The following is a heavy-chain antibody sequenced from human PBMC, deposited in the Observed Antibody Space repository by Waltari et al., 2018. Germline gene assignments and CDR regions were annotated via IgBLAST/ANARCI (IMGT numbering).Heavy chain of an antibody. J-gene: IGHJ6*02. CDR3: VREGSSSWYTSYYYYGMDV. CDR1: GYTFPSYG. V-gene: IGHV1-18*01. Sequence: QVQLVQSGAEVKKPGASVKVSCKASGYTFPSYGISWVRPAPGQGLEWMGWISAYNGNTNNAQKLQGRVTMTTDTSTSTAYMELRSLRSDDTAVYYCVREGSSSWYTSYYYYGMDVWGQGTTVTVSS. D-gene: IGHD6-13*01. CDR2: ISAYNGNT.